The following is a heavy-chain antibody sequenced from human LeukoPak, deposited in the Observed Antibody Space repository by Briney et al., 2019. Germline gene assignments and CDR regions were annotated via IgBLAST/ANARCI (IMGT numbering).Heavy chain of an antibody. J-gene: IGHJ4*02. CDR2: ISNSGFGT. V-gene: IGHV3-23*01. CDR1: GFTFSNYG. D-gene: IGHD2-15*01. Sequence: GGSLRLSCAASGFTFSNYGMSWVCQAPGKGLEWVSSISNSGFGTYYADSVKGRFSISRDNSKNTLYLQLNRLRAEDTAVYYCAKDLMVVAATDDFWGQGSLVTVSS. CDR3: AKDLMVVAATDDF.